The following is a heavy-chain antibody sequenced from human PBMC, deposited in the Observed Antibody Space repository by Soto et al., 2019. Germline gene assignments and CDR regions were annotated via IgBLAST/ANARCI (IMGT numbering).Heavy chain of an antibody. D-gene: IGHD2-15*01. Sequence: VGSLRLSGAASGFTLSTYWMHWVGQVPGKGLVWVSRISSGGTYTNYADSVKGRFTISRDSARNTLFLQMNYLTGEDTAVYYCARTFVDGMAGFGPWGQGTLVTVSS. CDR3: ARTFVDGMAGFGP. V-gene: IGHV3-74*01. J-gene: IGHJ5*02. CDR2: ISSGGTYT. CDR1: GFTLSTYW.